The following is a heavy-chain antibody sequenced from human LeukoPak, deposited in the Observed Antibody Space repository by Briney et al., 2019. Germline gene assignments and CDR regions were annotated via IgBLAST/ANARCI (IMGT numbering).Heavy chain of an antibody. Sequence: SETLSLTCAVHGGSCDDYYCSWIRQPPGKGLEWIGEIHPHGIFYYNSSLTSRVTISIYTSKSQFSLRLTSVTAADTALYYCARGRDRSKAGDLWGQGSLVIVSS. CDR3: ARGRDRSKAGDL. CDR1: GGSCDDYY. V-gene: IGHV4-34*01. D-gene: IGHD5-24*01. J-gene: IGHJ5*02. CDR2: IHPHGIF.